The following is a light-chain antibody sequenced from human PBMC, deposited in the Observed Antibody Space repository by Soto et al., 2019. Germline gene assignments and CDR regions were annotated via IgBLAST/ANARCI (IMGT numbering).Light chain of an antibody. CDR1: QSVSSN. V-gene: IGKV3-15*01. J-gene: IGKJ2*01. CDR3: QQYNNWPYT. CDR2: GAS. Sequence: EIVMTQSLATLSVSPGERATLSCRASQSVSSNLAWYQQKPGQAPRLLISGASTRATGIPARFSGSGSGTEFTLTISSLQSEDFAVYYCQQYNNWPYTFGQGTKLEIK.